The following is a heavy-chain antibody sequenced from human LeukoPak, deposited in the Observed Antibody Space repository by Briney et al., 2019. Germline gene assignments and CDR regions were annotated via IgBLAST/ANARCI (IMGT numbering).Heavy chain of an antibody. CDR3: ARGRRDGYTGPWYFDL. CDR1: GGSFSGYY. D-gene: IGHD5-24*01. Sequence: SETLSLTCAVYGGSFSGYYWSWVRQPPGMGLEWIGEINYSGSTNYNPSLKSRVTISVDTSKNQFSLKLSSVTAADTAVYYCARGRRDGYTGPWYFDLWGRGTLATVSS. J-gene: IGHJ2*01. V-gene: IGHV4-34*01. CDR2: INYSGST.